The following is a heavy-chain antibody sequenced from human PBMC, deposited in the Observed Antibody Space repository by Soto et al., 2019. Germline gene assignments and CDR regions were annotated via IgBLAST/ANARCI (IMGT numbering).Heavy chain of an antibody. V-gene: IGHV4-30-4*01. J-gene: IGHJ5*02. Sequence: QVQLQESGPGLVKPSQTLSLTCTVSGGSISSGDYYWSWIRQPPGKGLEWIGYIYYSGTTYYNPSRTSPVTISVATSKNQFSLKRSSVTAADTAVYYCARDSPAARGDGFDPWGQGTLVTVSS. CDR1: GGSISSGDYY. D-gene: IGHD3-16*01. CDR3: ARDSPAARGDGFDP. CDR2: IYYSGTT.